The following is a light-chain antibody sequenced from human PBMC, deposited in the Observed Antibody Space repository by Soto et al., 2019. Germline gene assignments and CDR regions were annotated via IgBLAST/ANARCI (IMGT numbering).Light chain of an antibody. CDR3: QQFNSYPIFT. J-gene: IGKJ3*01. Sequence: AIQLTQSPSSLSASVGDTVTISCRASQDINSALTWYQQTPGKAPKLLIFDASILESGVPSRFGGRGSGTDFTLTISGLQPEDFATYYCQQFNSYPIFTFGPGTKVDVK. CDR1: QDINSA. CDR2: DAS. V-gene: IGKV1-13*02.